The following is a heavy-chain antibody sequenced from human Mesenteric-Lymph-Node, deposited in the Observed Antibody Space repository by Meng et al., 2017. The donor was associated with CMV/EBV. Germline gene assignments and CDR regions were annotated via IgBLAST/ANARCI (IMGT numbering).Heavy chain of an antibody. CDR3: ARAPFYCSSTSCYALYGMDV. J-gene: IGHJ6*02. Sequence: ASVKVSCKASGYTFTSYDINWVRQATGQGLEWMGWMNPNSGNTGYAQKFQGRVTITRNTSISTAYMELSSLRSEDTAVYYCARAPFYCSSTSCYALYGMDVWGQGTTVT. D-gene: IGHD2-2*01. V-gene: IGHV1-8*03. CDR2: MNPNSGNT. CDR1: GYTFTSYD.